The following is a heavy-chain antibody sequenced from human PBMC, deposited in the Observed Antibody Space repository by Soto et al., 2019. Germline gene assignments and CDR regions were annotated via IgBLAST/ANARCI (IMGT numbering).Heavy chain of an antibody. J-gene: IGHJ6*02. CDR1: GGSFSGYY. CDR2: INHSGST. D-gene: IGHD2-8*01. CDR3: ARGRILYLGVYYYYGMDV. Sequence: SETLSLTCAVYGGSFSGYYWSWIRQPPGKGLEWIGEINHSGSTNYNPSLKSRVTISVDTSKNQFSLKLSSVTAADTAVYYGARGRILYLGVYYYYGMDVWGQGTTVTVSS. V-gene: IGHV4-34*01.